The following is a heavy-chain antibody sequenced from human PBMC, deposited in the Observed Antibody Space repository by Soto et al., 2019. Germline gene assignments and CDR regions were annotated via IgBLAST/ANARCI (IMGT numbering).Heavy chain of an antibody. CDR3: AKQFDLGGLEDY. CDR2: ISHDGNSK. D-gene: IGHD1-1*01. Sequence: LRLSCAASGFTFSDHGMHWVRQAPGKGLEWVAVISHDGNSKYYGDSVKGRFTVSRDNSNNMAYLQMNSLRLEDTAMYYCAKQFDLGGLEDYWGQGTLVTVSS. V-gene: IGHV3-30*18. CDR1: GFTFSDHG. J-gene: IGHJ4*02.